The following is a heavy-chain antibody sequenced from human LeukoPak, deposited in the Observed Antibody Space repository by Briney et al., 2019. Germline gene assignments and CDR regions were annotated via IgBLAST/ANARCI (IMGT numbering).Heavy chain of an antibody. CDR3: ATVAWGFQH. V-gene: IGHV1-24*01. Sequence: ASVNVSCKFSVYTLTELSMHWVRQAPGKGLEWMGGFDPEDGETIYAQKFQGRVTMTEDTSTDTAYMELSSLRSEDTAVYYCATVAWGFQHWGQGTLVTVSS. CDR2: FDPEDGET. CDR1: VYTLTELS. J-gene: IGHJ1*01. D-gene: IGHD7-27*01.